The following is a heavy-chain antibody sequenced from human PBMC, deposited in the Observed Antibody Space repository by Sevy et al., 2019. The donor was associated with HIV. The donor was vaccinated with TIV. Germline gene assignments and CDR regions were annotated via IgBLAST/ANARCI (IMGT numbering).Heavy chain of an antibody. J-gene: IGHJ6*02. CDR2: INQDGSEK. CDR1: GFTFKSYW. Sequence: GESLKISCAASGFTFKSYWMTWVRQAPGKGLEWVANINQDGSEKYYSVSLKGRFSISRDNSKNSVHLQINTLRAEDTAVYYCAREGSAYDTYYYHYAMDVWGQGTTVTVSS. CDR3: AREGSAYDTYYYHYAMDV. V-gene: IGHV3-7*01. D-gene: IGHD5-12*01.